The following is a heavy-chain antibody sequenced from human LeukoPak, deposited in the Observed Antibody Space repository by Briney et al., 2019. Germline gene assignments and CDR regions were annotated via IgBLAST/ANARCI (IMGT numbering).Heavy chain of an antibody. CDR2: IYYSGST. J-gene: IGHJ6*03. V-gene: IGHV4-30-4*08. CDR3: EVLGYCSGGSCYSPYYYYCYMDV. D-gene: IGHD2-15*01. CDR1: GGSISSGDYY. Sequence: SQTLSLTCTVSGGSISSGDYYWSWIRQPPGKGLEWIGYIYYSGSTYYNPSLKSRVTISVDTSKNQFSLKLSSVTAADTAVYYCEVLGYCSGGSCYSPYYYYCYMDVWGKGTTVTVSS.